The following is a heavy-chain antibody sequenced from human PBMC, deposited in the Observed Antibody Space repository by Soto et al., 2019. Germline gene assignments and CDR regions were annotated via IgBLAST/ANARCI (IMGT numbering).Heavy chain of an antibody. D-gene: IGHD2-21*01. Sequence: EVQLVESGGGLVQPGGSLRLSCTASGFTFSDYWMHWVRQAPGKGLVWVSRIKYDGTSTSYADSVKGRFTISRDNAKNTVQLQMNSLRAEDTAVYYCARGIRNYYGVDVWGQGTTVPVSS. V-gene: IGHV3-74*01. J-gene: IGHJ6*02. CDR3: ARGIRNYYGVDV. CDR2: IKYDGTST. CDR1: GFTFSDYW.